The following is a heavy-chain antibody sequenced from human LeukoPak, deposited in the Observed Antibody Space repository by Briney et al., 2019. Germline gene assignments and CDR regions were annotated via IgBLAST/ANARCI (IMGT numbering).Heavy chain of an antibody. Sequence: ASVKVSCKASGYTFTSYYMHWVRQAPGQGLKWMGIINPSGGSTGSAQKFQGRVTMTRDTSTRTVYMELSSLRSEDTAVYYCARDLGPNCSSTSCYGDAYYYYGMDVWGQGTTVTVSS. V-gene: IGHV1-46*01. CDR1: GYTFTSYY. D-gene: IGHD2-2*01. J-gene: IGHJ6*02. CDR2: INPSGGST. CDR3: ARDLGPNCSSTSCYGDAYYYYGMDV.